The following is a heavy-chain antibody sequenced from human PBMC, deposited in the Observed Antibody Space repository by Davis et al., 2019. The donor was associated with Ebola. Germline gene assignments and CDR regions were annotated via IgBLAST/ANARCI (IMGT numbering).Heavy chain of an antibody. CDR1: GFTFGDNA. CDR2: ISGDGSST. Sequence: GESLKISCVASGFTFGDNAMHWVRQAPGKGLEWVSHISGDGSSTSYADSVTGRFTFSRDNSKNSLYLQMNSLRSEDTAFYYCAKSRGHADPYFDYWGQGTLVTVSS. CDR3: AKSRGHADPYFDY. V-gene: IGHV3-43*02. J-gene: IGHJ4*02. D-gene: IGHD2-21*01.